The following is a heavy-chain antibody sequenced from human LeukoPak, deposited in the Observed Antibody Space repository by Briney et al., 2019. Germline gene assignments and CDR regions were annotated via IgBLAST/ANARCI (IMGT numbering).Heavy chain of an antibody. Sequence: PGRSLRLSCAASGFTFDDHAMHWVRQAPGKGLEWVSGISWNSGSIGYADSVKGRFTISRDNAKNSLYLQMNSLRAEDTALYYCAKVAGRVYSSSLIDYWGQGTLVTVSS. CDR1: GFTFDDHA. V-gene: IGHV3-9*01. CDR2: ISWNSGSI. D-gene: IGHD6-13*01. CDR3: AKVAGRVYSSSLIDY. J-gene: IGHJ4*02.